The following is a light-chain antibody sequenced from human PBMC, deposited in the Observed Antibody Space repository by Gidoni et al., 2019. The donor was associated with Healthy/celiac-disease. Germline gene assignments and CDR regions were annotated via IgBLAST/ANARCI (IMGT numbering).Light chain of an antibody. V-gene: IGLV3-25*02. CDR1: ALPKQY. CDR2: KDS. CDR3: QSADSSGSVV. Sequence: SYELTQPPSVSVSPGQTARITCSGDALPKQYAYWYQQKPGQAPVLVIYKDSERPSGIPERFSGSSSGTTVPLPIIGVQAEDEADYYCQSADSSGSVVFGGGTKLTVL. J-gene: IGLJ2*01.